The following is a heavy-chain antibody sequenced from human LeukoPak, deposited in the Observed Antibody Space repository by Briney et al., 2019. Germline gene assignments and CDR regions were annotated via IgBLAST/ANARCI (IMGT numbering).Heavy chain of an antibody. CDR1: GFTFSSYA. V-gene: IGHV3-23*01. CDR3: AKQPISGSSTWYFDC. Sequence: GGSLRLSCAASGFTFSSYAMSWVRQAPGKGLEWVSAISDSGGSTYYADSVKGRFTISRDNSKNTLYLQMNSLRAEDTAVYYCAKQPISGSSTWYFDCWGQGTLVTVSS. J-gene: IGHJ4*02. D-gene: IGHD6-13*01. CDR2: ISDSGGST.